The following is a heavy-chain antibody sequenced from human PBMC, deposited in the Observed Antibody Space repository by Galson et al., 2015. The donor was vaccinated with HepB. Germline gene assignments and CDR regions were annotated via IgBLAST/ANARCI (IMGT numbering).Heavy chain of an antibody. V-gene: IGHV3-13*05. Sequence: SLRLSCAASGFNFRNYDMHWIRQPTGKSLEWVSAISTSGNPFYLGSVKGRFTISRENAKNSLYLQMNSLRVGDTAVYYCARVRWNYERAFDIWGQGTMVTVSS. D-gene: IGHD1-7*01. CDR2: ISTSGNP. J-gene: IGHJ3*02. CDR3: ARVRWNYERAFDI. CDR1: GFNFRNYD.